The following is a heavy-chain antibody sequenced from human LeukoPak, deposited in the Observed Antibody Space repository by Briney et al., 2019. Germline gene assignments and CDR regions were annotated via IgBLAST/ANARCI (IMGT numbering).Heavy chain of an antibody. CDR1: GGSLSGYY. Sequence: PETLSPTCAVYGGSLSGYYWSWIRKPPGKGLEWIGEINHSGSTNYNPSLKSRVTISVDTSKNQFSLKLSSVTAADTAVYYCARDIVASFYMDVWGKGTTVTVSS. D-gene: IGHD5-12*01. CDR2: INHSGST. J-gene: IGHJ6*03. CDR3: ARDIVASFYMDV. V-gene: IGHV4-34*01.